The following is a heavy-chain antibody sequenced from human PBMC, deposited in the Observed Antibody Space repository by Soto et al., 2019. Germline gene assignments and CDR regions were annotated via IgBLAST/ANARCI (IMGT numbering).Heavy chain of an antibody. CDR3: AKDGYSSSWYRTWYYYGMDV. CDR2: ISGSGGST. J-gene: IGHJ6*02. CDR1: GFTFSSYA. Sequence: PGGSLRLSCAASGFTFSSYAMSWVRQAPGKGLEWVSAISGSGGSTYYADSVKGRFTISRDNSKNTLYLQMNSLRAEDTAVYYCAKDGYSSSWYRTWYYYGMDVWGQGTTVTVS. V-gene: IGHV3-23*01. D-gene: IGHD6-13*01.